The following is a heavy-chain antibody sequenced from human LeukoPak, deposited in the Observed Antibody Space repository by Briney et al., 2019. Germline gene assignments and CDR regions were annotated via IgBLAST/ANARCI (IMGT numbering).Heavy chain of an antibody. V-gene: IGHV5-51*01. J-gene: IGHJ4*02. CDR3: ARGLGPTARFGY. D-gene: IGHD3-16*01. CDR1: GYIFSIYW. CDR2: IYPGDSDT. Sequence: GESLKISCKGSGYIFSIYWIAWVRQMPGKGLEWMGIIYPGDSDTRYSPSFQGQVTISADKSINTAYLQWSSLKASDTAIYYCARGLGPTARFGYWGQGTLVTVSS.